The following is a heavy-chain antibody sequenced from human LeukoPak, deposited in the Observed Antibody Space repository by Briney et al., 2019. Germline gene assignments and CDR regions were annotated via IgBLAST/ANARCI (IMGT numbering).Heavy chain of an antibody. J-gene: IGHJ4*02. CDR2: ISGSGGST. CDR3: AKDRPTVYSSSWLHFLDS. CDR1: GFTFSSYG. Sequence: PGGSLRLSCAASGFTFSSYGMICVRQAPGKGLEWVSGISGSGGSTYVADSVKGRFTVSRDNSKNTLYLQMNSLRADDTAVYYCAKDRPTVYSSSWLHFLDSWGQGTLVTVSS. D-gene: IGHD6-13*01. V-gene: IGHV3-23*01.